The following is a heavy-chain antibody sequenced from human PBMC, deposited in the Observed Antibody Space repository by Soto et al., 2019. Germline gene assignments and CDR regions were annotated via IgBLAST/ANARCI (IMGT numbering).Heavy chain of an antibody. CDR1: GYSFTSYW. CDR3: ARQRLRGTSGYYYFEN. D-gene: IGHD3-22*01. CDR2: IYPGDSDT. V-gene: IGHV5-51*01. Sequence: GESLTISCKGSGYSFTSYWIGWVRQMPGKGLEWMGIIYPGDSDTRYSPPFQGQVIISADKSTSTAYLQWSSLKASDTAMYYCARQRLRGTSGYYYFENWGQATLVTLSS. J-gene: IGHJ4*02.